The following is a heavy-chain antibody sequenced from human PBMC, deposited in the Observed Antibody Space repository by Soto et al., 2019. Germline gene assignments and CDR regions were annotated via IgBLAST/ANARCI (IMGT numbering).Heavy chain of an antibody. CDR2: ISAYNGNT. CDR3: ARSGKGAYYDILTGTAYFDY. D-gene: IGHD3-9*01. Sequence: SVKVSCKASGYTFTSYGISWVRQAHGQGLEWMGWISAYNGNTNYAQKLQGRVTMTTDTSTSTAYMELRSLRSDDTAVYYCARSGKGAYYDILTGTAYFDYWGQGTLVTVSS. V-gene: IGHV1-18*01. J-gene: IGHJ4*02. CDR1: GYTFTSYG.